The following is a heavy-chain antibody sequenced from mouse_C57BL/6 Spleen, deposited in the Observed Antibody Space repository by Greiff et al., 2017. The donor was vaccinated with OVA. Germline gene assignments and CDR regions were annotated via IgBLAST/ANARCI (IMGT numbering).Heavy chain of an antibody. CDR1: GFTFSSYA. CDR2: ISSGGDYI. V-gene: IGHV5-9-1*02. J-gene: IGHJ3*01. CDR3: TRDSGYYFWFAY. Sequence: EVKLMESGEGLVKPGGSLKLSCAASGFTFSSYAMSWVRQTPEKRLEWVAYISSGGDYIYYADTVKGRFTISRDNARNTLYLQMSSLKSEDTAMYYCTRDSGYYFWFAYWGQGTLVTVSA. D-gene: IGHD2-3*01.